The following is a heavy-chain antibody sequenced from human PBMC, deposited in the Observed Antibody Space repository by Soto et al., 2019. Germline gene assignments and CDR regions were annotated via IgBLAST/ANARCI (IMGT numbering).Heavy chain of an antibody. V-gene: IGHV1-69*01. D-gene: IGHD3-16*01. CDR2: IIPIFGTA. Sequence: VTVSCKASGYTFTSYDINWVRQATGQGLEWMGGIIPIFGTANYAQKFQGRVTITADESTSTAYMELSSLRSEDTAVYYCARVTFLGDEKYFDYWGQGTLVTVSS. CDR3: ARVTFLGDEKYFDY. CDR1: GYTFTSYD. J-gene: IGHJ4*02.